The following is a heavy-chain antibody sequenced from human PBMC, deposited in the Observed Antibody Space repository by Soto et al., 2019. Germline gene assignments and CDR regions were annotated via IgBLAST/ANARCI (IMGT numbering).Heavy chain of an antibody. CDR3: AKERPTTTAFDY. V-gene: IGHV3-23*01. D-gene: IGHD4-17*01. CDR1: GFTFSRDG. J-gene: IGHJ4*02. CDR2: ITDNGRST. Sequence: EVQLLESGGGLVQAGGSLRLSCAASGFTFSRDGMSWVRQALGKGLEWVSLITDNGRSTYYADSVKGRFTISRDNTKNSLFLHMNSLRAEDTAVYYCAKERPTTTAFDYWGQGALVTVSS.